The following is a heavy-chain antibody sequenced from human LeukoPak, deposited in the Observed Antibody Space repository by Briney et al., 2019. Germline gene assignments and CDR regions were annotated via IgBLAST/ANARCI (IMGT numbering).Heavy chain of an antibody. CDR3: AKDLGSGSYYKGGGNWFDP. CDR1: GFTFSSYA. CDR2: ISGSGGST. Sequence: GGSLRLSCAASGFTFSSYAMSWVRQAPGKGLEWVSAISGSGGSTYYADSVKGRFTISRDNSKNTLYLQMNSLRAEDTAVYYCAKDLGSGSYYKGGGNWFDPWGQGTLVTVSS. D-gene: IGHD3-10*01. J-gene: IGHJ5*02. V-gene: IGHV3-23*01.